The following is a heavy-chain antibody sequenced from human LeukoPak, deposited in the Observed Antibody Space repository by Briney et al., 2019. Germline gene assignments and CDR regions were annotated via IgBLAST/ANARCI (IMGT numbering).Heavy chain of an antibody. CDR2: ISSSSSYI. CDR3: ARENYGSGSYRDYYYGMDV. V-gene: IGHV3-21*01. Sequence: GGSLRPSCAASGFTFSSYSMNWVRQAPGKGLEWVSSISSSSSYIYYADSVKGRFTISRDNAKNSLYLQMNSLRAEDTAVYYCARENYGSGSYRDYYYGMDVWGKGTTVTVSS. D-gene: IGHD3-10*01. CDR1: GFTFSSYS. J-gene: IGHJ6*04.